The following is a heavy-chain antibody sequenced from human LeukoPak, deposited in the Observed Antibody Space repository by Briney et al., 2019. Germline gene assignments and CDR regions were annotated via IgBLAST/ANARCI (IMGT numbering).Heavy chain of an antibody. V-gene: IGHV3-33*06. CDR2: IWYDGSKK. CDR1: GFRLHKFG. D-gene: IGHD4-17*01. CDR3: ANEIRPNDY. Sequence: GSLRLSRSAFGFRLHKFGNPRVPQAPGQGLEWVAVIWYDGSKKYYADSVKGRFTISRDNSKNTLYLQMNSLRAEDTAVYYCANEIRPNDYWGQGTQVTVSS. J-gene: IGHJ4*02.